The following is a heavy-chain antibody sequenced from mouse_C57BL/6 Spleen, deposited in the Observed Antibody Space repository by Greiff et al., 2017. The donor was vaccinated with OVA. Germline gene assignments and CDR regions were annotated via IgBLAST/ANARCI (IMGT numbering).Heavy chain of an antibody. CDR1: GYTFTDYY. Sequence: EVQLQQSGPVLVKPGASVKMSCKASGYTFTDYYMNWVKQSHGKSLEWIGVINPYNGGTSYNQKFKGKATLTVDKSSSTAYMELNSLTSEDSAVYYCARGEGTLDYWGQGTTLTVSS. D-gene: IGHD3-3*01. J-gene: IGHJ2*01. V-gene: IGHV1-19*01. CDR3: ARGEGTLDY. CDR2: INPYNGGT.